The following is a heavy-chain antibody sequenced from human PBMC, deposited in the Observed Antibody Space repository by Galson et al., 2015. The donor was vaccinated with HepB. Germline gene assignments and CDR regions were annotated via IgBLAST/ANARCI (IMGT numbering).Heavy chain of an antibody. D-gene: IGHD3-10*01. CDR1: GGSISSSSYY. CDR2: IYYSGST. Sequence: SETLSLTCTVSGGSISSSSYYWGWIRQPPGKGLEWIGSIYYSGSTYYNPSLKSRVTISVDTSKNQFSLKLSSVTAADTAVYYCARREGNPVLLWFGEPRYYFDYWGQGTLVTVSS. V-gene: IGHV4-39*01. CDR3: ARREGNPVLLWFGEPRYYFDY. J-gene: IGHJ4*02.